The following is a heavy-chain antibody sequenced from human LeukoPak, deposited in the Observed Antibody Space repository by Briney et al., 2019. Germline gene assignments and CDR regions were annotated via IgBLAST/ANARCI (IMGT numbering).Heavy chain of an antibody. Sequence: GGSLRLSCAASGFTFSSYAMTWVRQAPGKGLEWVSVISGSGGSTYYADSVKGRFTISRDNSKNTLYLQMNSLRAEDTAVYYCARVRSSGFYGPFDYWGQGTLVTISS. CDR2: ISGSGGST. D-gene: IGHD3-22*01. V-gene: IGHV3-23*01. CDR3: ARVRSSGFYGPFDY. CDR1: GFTFSSYA. J-gene: IGHJ4*02.